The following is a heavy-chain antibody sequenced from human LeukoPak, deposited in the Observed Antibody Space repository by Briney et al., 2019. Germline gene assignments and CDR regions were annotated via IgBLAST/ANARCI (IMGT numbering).Heavy chain of an antibody. CDR3: AKDLAAADWPYYYYGMDV. CDR2: ISWNSGSI. CDR1: GFTLDVYA. V-gene: IGHV3-9*01. J-gene: IGHJ6*02. Sequence: GGSLRLSCAASGFTLDVYATHWVRQAPGKGLEWVSGISWNSGSIGYADSVKGRFTISRDNAKNSLYLQMNSLRAEDTALYYCAKDLAAADWPYYYYGMDVWGQGTTVTVSS. D-gene: IGHD6-13*01.